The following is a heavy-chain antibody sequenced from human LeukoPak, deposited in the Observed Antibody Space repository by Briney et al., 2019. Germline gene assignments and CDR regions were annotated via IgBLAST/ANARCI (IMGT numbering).Heavy chain of an antibody. V-gene: IGHV1-18*01. CDR2: ISAYNGNT. J-gene: IGHJ3*02. Sequence: GASVKVSCKASGGTFSSYAISWVRQAPGQGLEWMGWISAYNGNTNYAQKLQGRVTMTTDTSTSTAYMELRSLRSDDTAVYYCAREPRQVGFLEWLSYGDDAFDIWGQGTMVTVSS. D-gene: IGHD3-3*01. CDR1: GGTFSSYA. CDR3: AREPRQVGFLEWLSYGDDAFDI.